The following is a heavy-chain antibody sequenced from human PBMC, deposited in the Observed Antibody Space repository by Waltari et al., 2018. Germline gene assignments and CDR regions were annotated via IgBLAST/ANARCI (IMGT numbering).Heavy chain of an antibody. J-gene: IGHJ4*02. D-gene: IGHD2-15*01. CDR2: VHRNGRT. Sequence: QLQLQESGPGLVKPSGTLSLTCAVSGDPMSGHSWWGWVRQSPDKGLEWIGQVHRNGRTNYNPSLASRAIVSLDSSMNQFSLRILSATAADTAVYYCARDLGRGLFLDSWGQGTLVTVSP. V-gene: IGHV4-4*02. CDR3: ARDLGRGLFLDS. CDR1: GDPMSGHSW.